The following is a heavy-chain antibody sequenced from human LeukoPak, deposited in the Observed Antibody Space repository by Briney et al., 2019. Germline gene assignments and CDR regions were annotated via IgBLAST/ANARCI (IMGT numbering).Heavy chain of an antibody. Sequence: GGSLRLSCAASGFTLSSYAMTWVRQAPGRGLEWVSSVDGGGGGTYYANSVKGRFTISRDNSKDTLYLQMNGLRAEDTAVYFCAKQSAGSAAWYSLHYDFWGQGTLVTVSS. V-gene: IGHV3-23*01. CDR3: AKQSAGSAAWYSLHYDF. CDR1: GFTLSSYA. CDR2: VDGGGGGT. D-gene: IGHD6-13*01. J-gene: IGHJ4*02.